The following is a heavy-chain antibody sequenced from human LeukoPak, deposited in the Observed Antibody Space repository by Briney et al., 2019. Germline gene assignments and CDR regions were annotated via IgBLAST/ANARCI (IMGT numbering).Heavy chain of an antibody. CDR1: GGSISGYY. V-gene: IGHV4-59*01. CDR2: IHYSGRA. D-gene: IGHD3-16*01. Sequence: SETLSLTCTVSGGSISGYYWTWVRQPPGKGLEWIGQIHYSGRADYNPSLESRITISVDTSKNQMSLKLTSVTAADTAIYYCARFGVDYDMGVWGQGTTVTVSS. J-gene: IGHJ6*02. CDR3: ARFGVDYDMGV.